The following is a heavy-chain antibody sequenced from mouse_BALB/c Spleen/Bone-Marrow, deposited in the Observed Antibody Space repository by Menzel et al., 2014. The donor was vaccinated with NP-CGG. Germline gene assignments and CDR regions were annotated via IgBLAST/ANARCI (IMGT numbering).Heavy chain of an antibody. CDR1: GFTFSSFG. Sequence: EVQVVESGGGLVQPGGSRKLSCAASGFTFSSFGMHWVRQAPEKGLEWVAYISSGSSTIYYADTVKGRFIISRDNPKNTLFLQMTSLRSEDTAMYYCARGGNYAWFAYWGQGTLVTVSA. CDR3: ARGGNYAWFAY. CDR2: ISSGSSTI. D-gene: IGHD2-1*01. J-gene: IGHJ3*01. V-gene: IGHV5-17*02.